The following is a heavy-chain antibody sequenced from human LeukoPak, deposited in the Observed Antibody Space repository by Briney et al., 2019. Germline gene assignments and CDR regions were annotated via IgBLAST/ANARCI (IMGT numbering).Heavy chain of an antibody. J-gene: IGHJ5*02. Sequence: PSETLSLTCTVSGGSISNYFWSWIRQPPGKGLEWIGYIYYSGRTNYNPSVKSRITMSVDISKNHFSLKLSSVTAATTAEYYGGKAVFSYDSSAFFFNPWGQGTLVTVSS. D-gene: IGHD3-22*01. CDR3: GKAVFSYDSSAFFFNP. CDR1: GGSISNYF. V-gene: IGHV4-59*01. CDR2: IYYSGRT.